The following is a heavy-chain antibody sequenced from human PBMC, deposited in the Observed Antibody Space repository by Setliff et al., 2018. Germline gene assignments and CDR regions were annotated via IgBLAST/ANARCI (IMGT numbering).Heavy chain of an antibody. J-gene: IGHJ6*03. Sequence: NPGGSLSLSCAASGFTFSNAYMSWVRQAPGKGLEWVGRIKSKTDGGTIEYAAPVKGRFSISRDDSESTLYLQMNSLKTEDTAVYYCATGARGDVWGKGTTVTVS. CDR3: ATGARGDV. CDR1: GFTFSNAY. CDR2: IKSKTDGGTI. V-gene: IGHV3-15*01.